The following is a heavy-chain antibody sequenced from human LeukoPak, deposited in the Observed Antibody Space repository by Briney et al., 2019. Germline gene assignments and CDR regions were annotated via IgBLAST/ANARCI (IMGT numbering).Heavy chain of an antibody. J-gene: IGHJ4*02. V-gene: IGHV6-1*01. D-gene: IGHD2-21*01. CDR2: TYYRSKWYH. Sequence: SQTLPLTCAISGDSVSNTTTAWNWIRQSPSSCLEWLGRTYYRSKWYHEYAKSVRSRIIINSDTSKNQFSLHLSSVTPDDTAVYYCAKGYSIFYWGQGTLVTVSS. CDR3: AKGYSIFY. CDR1: GDSVSNTTTA.